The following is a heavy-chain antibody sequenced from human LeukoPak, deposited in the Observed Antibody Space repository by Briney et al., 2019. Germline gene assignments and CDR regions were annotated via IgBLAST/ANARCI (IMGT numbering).Heavy chain of an antibody. V-gene: IGHV1-18*01. Sequence: ASVRVSCKASGYTFTTYGISWVRQAPGQGLEWMGWISADNGNTNYAQKFQGRVTITRNTSISTAYMELSSLRSEDTAVYYCARGLRLLYDFWSGNSDYYYYMDVWGKGTTVTVSS. CDR1: GYTFTTYG. CDR2: ISADNGNT. CDR3: ARGLRLLYDFWSGNSDYYYYMDV. D-gene: IGHD3-3*01. J-gene: IGHJ6*03.